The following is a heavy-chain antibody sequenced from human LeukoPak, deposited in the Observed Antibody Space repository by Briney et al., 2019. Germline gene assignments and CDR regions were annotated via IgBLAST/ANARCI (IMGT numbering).Heavy chain of an antibody. J-gene: IGHJ4*02. V-gene: IGHV1-18*01. CDR3: ARGRGSYSHY. D-gene: IGHD1-26*01. CDR1: GYTFTSFD. CDR2: ISVYNGDT. Sequence: GASVKVSCKASGYTFTSFDISWVRQAPGQGLEWMGWISVYNGDTNYAQKLQDRVTMTTDTSTSTAYMELRSLRSDDTAVYYCARGRGSYSHYWGQGTLVTVSS.